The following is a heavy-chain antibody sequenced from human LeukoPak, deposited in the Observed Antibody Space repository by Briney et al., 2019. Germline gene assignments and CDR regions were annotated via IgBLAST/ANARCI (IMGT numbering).Heavy chain of an antibody. CDR1: GGSISSSSYY. J-gene: IGHJ6*02. Sequence: SETLSLTCTVSGGSISSSSYYWGWIRQPPGKGLEWIGSIYYSGSTYYNPSLQSRVTISVDTSKNQFSLKLSSVTAADTAVYYCARHMTMTTVVGAYYYGMDVRGQGTTVTVSS. D-gene: IGHD4-23*01. CDR2: IYYSGST. CDR3: ARHMTMTTVVGAYYYGMDV. V-gene: IGHV4-39*01.